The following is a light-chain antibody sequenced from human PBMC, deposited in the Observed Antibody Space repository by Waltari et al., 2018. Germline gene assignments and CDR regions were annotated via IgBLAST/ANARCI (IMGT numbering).Light chain of an antibody. CDR1: QSVSTK. CDR2: GAS. Sequence: DIVLTQSPAALSLSPGERATLSCRARQSVSTKLAWYQQKPGQAPRLLIYGASSRATGIPDRFSGSGSGTDFTLTISSLEPEDVGLYYCLQRSQWPTFGQGTKVELK. V-gene: IGKV3-11*01. J-gene: IGKJ1*01. CDR3: LQRSQWPT.